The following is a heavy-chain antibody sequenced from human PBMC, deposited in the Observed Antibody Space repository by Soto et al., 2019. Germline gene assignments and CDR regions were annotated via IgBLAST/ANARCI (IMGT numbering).Heavy chain of an antibody. Sequence: QIQLVESGGGVVQPGRSLRLSCAASGFTFSSNGMHWVRQAPGKGLEWVARISNDGSKKVYADSVKGRFTISRDNSRDTLYLQVNSLRAKDTAVFYCAIEEYRGRSFDSWGQGTLVTVSS. CDR3: AIEEYRGRSFDS. CDR2: ISNDGSKK. V-gene: IGHV3-30*03. CDR1: GFTFSSNG. D-gene: IGHD1-26*01. J-gene: IGHJ4*02.